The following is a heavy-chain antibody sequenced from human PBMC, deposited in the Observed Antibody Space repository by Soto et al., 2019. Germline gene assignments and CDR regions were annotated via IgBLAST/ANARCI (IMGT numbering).Heavy chain of an antibody. CDR1: GGSISSGDYY. CDR3: ARALIFGVVFDY. D-gene: IGHD3-3*01. V-gene: IGHV4-30-4*01. Sequence: SETLSLTCTVSGGSISSGDYYWSWIRQPPGKGLEWIGYIYYSGSTYYNPSLKSRVTISVDTSKNQFSLKLSSVTAADTAVYYCARALIFGVVFDYWGRGTLVTVSS. J-gene: IGHJ4*02. CDR2: IYYSGST.